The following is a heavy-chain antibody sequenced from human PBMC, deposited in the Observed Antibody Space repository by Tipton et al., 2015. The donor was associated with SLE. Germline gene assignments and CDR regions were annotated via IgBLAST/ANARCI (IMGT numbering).Heavy chain of an antibody. J-gene: IGHJ4*02. V-gene: IGHV1-18*01. CDR1: GYTFTSYG. CDR3: VRDKEDPWSGYVFDY. Sequence: QVQLVQSGAEAKKPGASVKVSCKASGYTFTSYGISWARQAPGQGLEWMGWISAYNGNTNYAQKLQGRVTMTRDTSISTAYMELSRLRSDDAAVYYCVRDKEDPWSGYVFDYWGQGTLVTVSS. CDR2: ISAYNGNT. D-gene: IGHD3-3*01.